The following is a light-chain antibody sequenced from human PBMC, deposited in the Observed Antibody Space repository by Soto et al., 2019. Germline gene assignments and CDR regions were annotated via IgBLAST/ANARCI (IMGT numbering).Light chain of an antibody. Sequence: QSVLTQPASVSGSPGQSITISCTGTSSDVGGYNYVSWCQQHPGKAPKLMIYDVSNRPSGVSNRFSGSKSGNTASLTISGLQAEDEADYYCSSYTSSSTYVFGNGTKVTVL. CDR2: DVS. V-gene: IGLV2-14*01. J-gene: IGLJ1*01. CDR1: SSDVGGYNY. CDR3: SSYTSSSTYV.